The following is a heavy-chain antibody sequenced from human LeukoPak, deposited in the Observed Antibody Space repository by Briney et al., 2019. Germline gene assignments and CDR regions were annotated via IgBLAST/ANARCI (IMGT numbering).Heavy chain of an antibody. J-gene: IGHJ4*02. V-gene: IGHV1-18*04. D-gene: IGHD5-18*01. CDR1: GYTFTSYY. Sequence: ASVKVSCKASGYTFTSYYMHWVRQAPGQGLEWMGWISAYNGNTNYAQRLQGRVTMTTDTSTSTGYMELRSLRSDDTAVYYCARGGYSYGYMGYSDYWGQGTLVTVSS. CDR2: ISAYNGNT. CDR3: ARGGYSYGYMGYSDY.